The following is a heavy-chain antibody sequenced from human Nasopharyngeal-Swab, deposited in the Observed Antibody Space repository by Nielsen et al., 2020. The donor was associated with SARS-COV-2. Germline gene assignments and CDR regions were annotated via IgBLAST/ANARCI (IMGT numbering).Heavy chain of an antibody. D-gene: IGHD6-13*01. CDR1: GFTLGDYA. Sequence: GGSLRLSCTASGFTLGDYAMNWVCQAPGKGLEWVSYISSSGSTIYYADSVKGRFTISRDNAKNSLYLQMNSLRAEDTAVYYCARGGIAAAADYYYGMDVWGQGTTVTVSS. CDR2: ISSSGSTI. V-gene: IGHV3-48*03. J-gene: IGHJ6*02. CDR3: ARGGIAAAADYYYGMDV.